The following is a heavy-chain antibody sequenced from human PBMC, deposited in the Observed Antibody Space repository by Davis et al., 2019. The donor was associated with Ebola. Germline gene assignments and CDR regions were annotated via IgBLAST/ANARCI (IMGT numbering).Heavy chain of an antibody. J-gene: IGHJ6*02. CDR3: ASSSSSSAYYYYGMDV. V-gene: IGHV1-69*04. D-gene: IGHD6-6*01. CDR2: IIPILGIA. CDR1: GGTFSSYA. Sequence: AASVKVSCKASGGTFSSYAISWVRQAPGQGLEWMGRIIPILGIANYAQKFQGRATITADKSTSTAYMELSSLRSEDTAVYYCASSSSSSAYYYYGMDVWGQGTTVTVSS.